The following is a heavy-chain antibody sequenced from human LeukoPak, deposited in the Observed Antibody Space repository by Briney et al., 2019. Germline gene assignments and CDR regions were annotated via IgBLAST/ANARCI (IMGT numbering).Heavy chain of an antibody. V-gene: IGHV4-61*02. D-gene: IGHD2-15*01. CDR1: GGSISSGSYY. J-gene: IGHJ6*03. CDR3: ARSVEGYCSGGSCYSYYYYMDV. CDR2: IYTSEST. Sequence: SETLSLTCTVSGGSISSGSYYWSWIRQPAGKGLEWIGRIYTSESTNYNPSLKSRVTISVDTSKNQFSLKLSSVTAADTAVYYCARSVEGYCSGGSCYSYYYYMDVWGKGTTVTVSS.